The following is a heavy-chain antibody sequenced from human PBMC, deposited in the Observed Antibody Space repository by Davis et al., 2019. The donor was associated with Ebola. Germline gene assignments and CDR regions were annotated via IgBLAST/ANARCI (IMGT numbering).Heavy chain of an antibody. CDR3: ATTQWLREFDN. CDR1: GFTVSSNH. Sequence: GESLKISCTASGFTVSSNHMSWVRQAPGKGLEWVSVIYDQSTAYADAVRGRCIISRDKSNNTLYLEMSSLRVDDTAVYYCATTQWLREFDNWGQGTLVTVSS. V-gene: IGHV3-53*05. J-gene: IGHJ4*02. D-gene: IGHD6-19*01. CDR2: IYDQST.